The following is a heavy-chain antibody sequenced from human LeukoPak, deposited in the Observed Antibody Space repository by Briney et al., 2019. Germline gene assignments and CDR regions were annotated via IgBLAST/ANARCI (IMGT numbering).Heavy chain of an antibody. CDR3: ARAPGYGAAYYFDY. Sequence: LAGGSLRLSCAATGFTFSNFAMHWVRQAPGKGLEWVAVVSYDGSYKYYADSVKGRFTISRDNSKNTLYLQMNSLRAEDTAVYYCARAPGYGAAYYFDYWGQGTLVTVSS. V-gene: IGHV3-30*04. CDR1: GFTFSNFA. J-gene: IGHJ4*02. CDR2: VSYDGSYK. D-gene: IGHD1-1*01.